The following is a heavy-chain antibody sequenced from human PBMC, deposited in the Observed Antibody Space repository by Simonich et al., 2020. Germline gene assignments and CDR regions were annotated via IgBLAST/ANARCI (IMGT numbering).Heavy chain of an antibody. V-gene: IGHV3-21*01. CDR1: GFTFSSYS. J-gene: IGHJ6*02. CDR2: ISSSSSYI. Sequence: EVQLVESGGGLVKPGGSLRLSCAASGFTFSSYSLNWVRKAPGKGVEWVSSISSSSSYIYYADSVKGRFTISRDNAKNPLYLKMNSLRAEDTAVYYCARWIAVAGTGAYGMDVWGQGTTVTVSS. CDR3: ARWIAVAGTGAYGMDV. D-gene: IGHD6-19*01.